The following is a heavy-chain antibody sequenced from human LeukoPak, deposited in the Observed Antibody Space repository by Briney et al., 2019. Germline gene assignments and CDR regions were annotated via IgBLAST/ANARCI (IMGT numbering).Heavy chain of an antibody. D-gene: IGHD6-13*01. CDR1: GYTFTSYG. V-gene: IGHV1-18*04. CDR2: ISAYNGNT. J-gene: IGHJ6*04. CDR3: ARNRWGQQLVGWDRHYYYGMDV. Sequence: ASVKVSCKASGYTFTSYGISWVRQAPGQGLEWMGWISAYNGNTNYAQKLQGRATMTTDTSTSTAYMELRSLRSDDTAVYYCARNRWGQQLVGWDRHYYYGMDVWGKGTTVTVSS.